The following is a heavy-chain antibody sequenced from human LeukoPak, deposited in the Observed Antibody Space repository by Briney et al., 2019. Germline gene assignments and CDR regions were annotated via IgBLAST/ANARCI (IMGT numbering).Heavy chain of an antibody. CDR1: GGSITGKNDY. Sequence: TSETLSLTCTVSGGSITGKNDYWGWIRQTPGKGLEWIGTVFHTGITHYNPSLKSRINISVDTSKNQFSLNLNSVTAADTALYYCARHGILTDHSVRFWGQGIVVTVSA. J-gene: IGHJ4*02. CDR3: ARHGILTDHSVRF. CDR2: VFHTGIT. D-gene: IGHD3-9*01. V-gene: IGHV4-39*01.